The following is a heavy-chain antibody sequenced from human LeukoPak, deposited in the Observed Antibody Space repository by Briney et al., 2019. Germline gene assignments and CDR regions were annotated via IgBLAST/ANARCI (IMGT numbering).Heavy chain of an antibody. D-gene: IGHD5-18*01. CDR3: ARGGGYSYGADY. Sequence: SVKVSCKASGGTFSSYAISWVRQAPGQGLEWMGGIIPIFGTANYAQKLQGRVTMTTDTSTSTAYMELRSLRSDDTAVYYCARGGGYSYGADYWGQGTLVTVSS. J-gene: IGHJ4*02. CDR1: GGTFSSYA. CDR2: IIPIFGTA. V-gene: IGHV1-69*05.